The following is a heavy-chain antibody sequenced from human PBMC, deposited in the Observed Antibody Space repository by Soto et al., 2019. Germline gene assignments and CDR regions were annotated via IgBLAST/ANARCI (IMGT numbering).Heavy chain of an antibody. Sequence: GASVEVSCKASGYTFTSYAMHWVRQAPGQRLEWMGWINAGNGNTKYSQKFQGRVTITRDTSASTAYMELSSLRSEDTAVYYCARGDYYDSSGYRYWFDPWGQGTLVTVSS. CDR1: GYTFTSYA. CDR2: INAGNGNT. D-gene: IGHD3-22*01. J-gene: IGHJ5*02. CDR3: ARGDYYDSSGYRYWFDP. V-gene: IGHV1-3*01.